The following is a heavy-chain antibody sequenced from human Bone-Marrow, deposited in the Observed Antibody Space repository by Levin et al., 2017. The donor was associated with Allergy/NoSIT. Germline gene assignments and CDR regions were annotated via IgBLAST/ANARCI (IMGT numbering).Heavy chain of an antibody. CDR3: ARGGLRDDAFDI. CDR2: IIPIFGTA. D-gene: IGHD4-17*01. Sequence: PEASVKVSCKASGGTFSSYAISWVRQAPGQGLEWMGGIIPIFGTANYAQKFQGRVTITADESTSTAYMELSSLRSEDTAVYYCARGGLRDDAFDIWGQGTMVTVSS. V-gene: IGHV1-69*13. J-gene: IGHJ3*02. CDR1: GGTFSSYA.